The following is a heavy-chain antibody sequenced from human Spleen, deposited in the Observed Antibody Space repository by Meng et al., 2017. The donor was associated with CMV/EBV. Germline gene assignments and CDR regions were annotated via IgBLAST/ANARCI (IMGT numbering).Heavy chain of an antibody. J-gene: IGHJ5*02. CDR2: IYYSGTT. Sequence: SETLSLTCTLSGESSNSGDYYWSWIRQSPGKGPEWIGYIYYSGTTYYNPHFKSRTTMAVETSKKQFSLNLRSVTAADTAVYFCARTYYYGSGLFDPWGQGTLVTVSS. CDR1: GESSNSGDYY. V-gene: IGHV4-30-4*08. CDR3: ARTYYYGSGLFDP. D-gene: IGHD3-10*01.